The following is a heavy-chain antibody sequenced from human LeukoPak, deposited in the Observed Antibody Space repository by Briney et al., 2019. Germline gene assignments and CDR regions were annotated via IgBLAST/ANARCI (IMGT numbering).Heavy chain of an antibody. J-gene: IGHJ4*02. CDR3: ARAPITSPFYFDY. D-gene: IGHD2-2*01. V-gene: IGHV3-20*04. Sequence: GGSLRLSCTASGFVFDEHGMTWVRQVPGKGLEWVSGINWSGKSTSYGDPVRGRFTISSDNAKNSLSLQMDSLRAEDTALYYCARAPITSPFYFDYWGQGTLVTVSS. CDR1: GFVFDEHG. CDR2: INWSGKST.